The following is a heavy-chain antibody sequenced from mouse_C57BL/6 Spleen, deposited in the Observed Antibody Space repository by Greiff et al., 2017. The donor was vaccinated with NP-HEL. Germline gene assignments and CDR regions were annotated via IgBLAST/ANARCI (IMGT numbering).Heavy chain of an antibody. J-gene: IGHJ1*03. D-gene: IGHD2-3*01. V-gene: IGHV1-85*01. CDR1: GYTFTSYD. CDR3: ARDGYYLYWYFDV. Sequence: QVHVKQSGPELVKPGASVKLSCKASGYTFTSYDINWVKQRPGQGLAWIGWIYPRDGSTKYNEKFKGKATLTVDTSSSTAYMELHSLTSEDSAVYFCARDGYYLYWYFDVWGTGTTVTVSS. CDR2: IYPRDGST.